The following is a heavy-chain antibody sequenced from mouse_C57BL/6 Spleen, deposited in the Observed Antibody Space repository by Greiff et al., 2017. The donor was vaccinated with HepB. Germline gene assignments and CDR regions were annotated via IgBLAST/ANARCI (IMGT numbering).Heavy chain of an antibody. Sequence: QVQLLQPGAELVKPGASVKLSCKASGYTFTSYWMQWVKQRPGQGLEWIGEIDPYDSYTNYHHKFKGKATLTVDTSSSTAYMQLSSLTSEDAAVYDCARWFGGEFDYWGQGTTLTVSS. D-gene: IGHD2-2*01. J-gene: IGHJ2*01. V-gene: IGHV1-50*01. CDR1: GYTFTSYW. CDR3: ARWFGGEFDY. CDR2: IDPYDSYT.